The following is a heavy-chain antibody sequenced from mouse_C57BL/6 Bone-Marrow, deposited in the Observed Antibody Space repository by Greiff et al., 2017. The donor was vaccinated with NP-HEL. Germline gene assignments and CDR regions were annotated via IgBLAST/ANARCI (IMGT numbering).Heavy chain of an antibody. Sequence: QVQLKQPGAELVKPGASVKVSCKASGYTFTSYWMHWVKQRPGQGLEWIGRIHPSDSDTNYNQKFKGQATLTVAQSSSTAYMQLSRLTSEDSAVYDCAMGGRGRGSWLAYWGQGTLVTVSA. CDR3: AMGGRGRGSWLAY. CDR2: IHPSDSDT. D-gene: IGHD3-3*01. V-gene: IGHV1-74*01. J-gene: IGHJ3*01. CDR1: GYTFTSYW.